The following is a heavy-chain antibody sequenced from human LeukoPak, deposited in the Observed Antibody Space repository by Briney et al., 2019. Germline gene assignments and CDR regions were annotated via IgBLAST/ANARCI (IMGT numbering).Heavy chain of an antibody. V-gene: IGHV3-30*02. CDR3: AKDLYGGSENYYLLDM. J-gene: IGHJ3*02. D-gene: IGHD3-10*01. Sequence: PGRSLRLSCDVSGITFSTSGMHWVRQAPGKGLEWVSFIWSDGSNQYYADSVKGRFTISRDNSKNTLYLQMNSLRAEDTAVYYCAKDLYGGSENYYLLDMWGQGTMVTVSS. CDR2: IWSDGSNQ. CDR1: GITFSTSG.